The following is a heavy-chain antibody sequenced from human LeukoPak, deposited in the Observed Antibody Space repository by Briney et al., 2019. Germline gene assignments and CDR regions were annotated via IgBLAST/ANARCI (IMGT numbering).Heavy chain of an antibody. CDR3: ARRNTAMVAGLDY. CDR1: GYTFTTYD. V-gene: IGHV1-8*01. Sequence: ASGKVSCKASGYTFTTYDINWVRQATGQGLEWMGWMNPNSGNTGYAQKFQGRVTMTRNTSISTAFMGLSGLRSEDTAVYFCARRNTAMVAGLDYWGQGSLVTVSS. J-gene: IGHJ4*02. CDR2: MNPNSGNT. D-gene: IGHD5-18*01.